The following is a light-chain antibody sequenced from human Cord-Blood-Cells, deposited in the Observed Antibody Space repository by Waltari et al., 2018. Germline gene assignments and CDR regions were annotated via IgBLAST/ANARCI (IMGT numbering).Light chain of an antibody. V-gene: IGKV2-28*01. CDR3: MQALQTHT. CDR2: LGS. Sequence: DIVMTQSPLSLPVTPGEPASISCRSSQSLLHSNGYNYLDWYLQKPGQSPQLLIYLGSNQASGVPDRFSGSGSGTDFTLKISRVEAEDVGVYYCMQALQTHTFGQGTKLEIK. CDR1: QSLLHSNGYNY. J-gene: IGKJ2*01.